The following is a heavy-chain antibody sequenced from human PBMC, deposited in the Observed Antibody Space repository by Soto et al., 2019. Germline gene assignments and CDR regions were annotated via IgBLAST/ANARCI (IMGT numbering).Heavy chain of an antibody. CDR3: ARVDYEEMDTMTFDY. V-gene: IGHV4-30-2*01. Sequence: QLQLQESGSGLVKPSQTLSLTCAVSGGSISSGGYSWSWIRQPPGKGLEWIGYIYHSGSTYYNPSLKSRVTISVDRSKNQCSLKLSSVTAADTAVYYCARVDYEEMDTMTFDYWGQGTLVTVSS. J-gene: IGHJ4*02. CDR2: IYHSGST. CDR1: GGSISSGGYS. D-gene: IGHD3-16*01.